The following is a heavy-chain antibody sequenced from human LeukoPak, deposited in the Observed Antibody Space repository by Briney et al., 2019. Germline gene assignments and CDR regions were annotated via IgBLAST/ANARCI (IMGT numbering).Heavy chain of an antibody. CDR3: AIAYYDILTGYLGY. Sequence: AAISGSGGSTYYADSVKSRFNISRGISTNTLYLQMNSLRAEYTAVYYCAIAYYDILTGYLGYWGQGTLVTVSS. V-gene: IGHV3-23*01. CDR2: ISGSGGST. J-gene: IGHJ4*02. D-gene: IGHD3-9*01.